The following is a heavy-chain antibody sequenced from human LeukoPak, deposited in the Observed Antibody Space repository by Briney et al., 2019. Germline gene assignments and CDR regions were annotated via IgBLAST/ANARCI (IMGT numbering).Heavy chain of an antibody. CDR3: ARGTWTNMYHYDSSGSRGHFDY. Sequence: PGGSLRLSCAASGFTFSSYAMHWVRQAPGKGLEWVAVISYDGSNKYYADSVKGRFTISRDNSKNTLYLQMNSLRAEDTAVYYCARGTWTNMYHYDSSGSRGHFDYWGQGTLVTVSS. J-gene: IGHJ4*02. CDR1: GFTFSSYA. CDR2: ISYDGSNK. V-gene: IGHV3-30-3*01. D-gene: IGHD3-22*01.